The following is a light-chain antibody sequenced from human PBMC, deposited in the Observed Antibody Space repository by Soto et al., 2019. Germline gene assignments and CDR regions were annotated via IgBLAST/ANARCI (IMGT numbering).Light chain of an antibody. CDR2: EVS. CDR1: SSDIGDYNY. CDR3: SSYTSSSTLV. J-gene: IGLJ1*01. V-gene: IGLV2-14*01. Sequence: QSALTQPASVSGSPGQSITISCTGTSSDIGDYNYVSWYQQDPGKAPKLMIYEVSNRPSGVSNRFSGSKSGNTASLTISGLQAEDEADYYCSSYTSSSTLVFGTGTKLTVL.